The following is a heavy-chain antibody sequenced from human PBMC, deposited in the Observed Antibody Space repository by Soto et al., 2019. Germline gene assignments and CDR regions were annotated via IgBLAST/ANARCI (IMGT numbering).Heavy chain of an antibody. CDR3: ARGWRRDPWMH. J-gene: IGHJ4*02. D-gene: IGHD2-2*03. CDR2: ISSSSTYI. Sequence: EVQLVESGGGLVKPGGFLSLSCAASGFTFSSYNMNWVRQAPGKGLEWVSSISSSSTYIYYADSVKGRFTISRDNAKNSLYLHMNSLRAEDTAVYYCARGWRRDPWMHWGQGTLVTVSS. CDR1: GFTFSSYN. V-gene: IGHV3-21*01.